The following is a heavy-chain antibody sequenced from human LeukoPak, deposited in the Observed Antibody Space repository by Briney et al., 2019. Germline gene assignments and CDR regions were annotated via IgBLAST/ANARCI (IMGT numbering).Heavy chain of an antibody. J-gene: IGHJ4*02. CDR2: IKEDGSEK. V-gene: IGHV3-7*05. D-gene: IGHD6-13*01. Sequence: GGSLRLSCAASGFTFSSYWMSWVRQAPGKGLEWVVNIKEDGSEKYYVDSVKGRFTISRDNAKNSLYLQMNSLRAEDTAVYYCAREIGSAARGRWGQGTLVTVSS. CDR1: GFTFSSYW. CDR3: AREIGSAARGR.